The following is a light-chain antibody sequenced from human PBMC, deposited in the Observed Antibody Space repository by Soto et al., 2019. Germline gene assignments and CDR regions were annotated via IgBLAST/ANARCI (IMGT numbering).Light chain of an antibody. V-gene: IGKV3-11*01. CDR3: QQRSNWLG. Sequence: EIVLTQSPATLYLSPGERATLSCRASQSVSSYLGWYQQKPGQAPRLLIYDASNRATGIPARFSGSGSGTDFTLTISSLEPEGFAVYYCQQRSNWLGFGQGTRLEI. CDR2: DAS. CDR1: QSVSSY. J-gene: IGKJ5*01.